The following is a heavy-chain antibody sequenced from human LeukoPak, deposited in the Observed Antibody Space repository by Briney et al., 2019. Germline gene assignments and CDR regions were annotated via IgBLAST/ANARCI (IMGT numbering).Heavy chain of an antibody. J-gene: IGHJ3*02. CDR3: ARNVWLDVAFDI. CDR2: ISSSSSYI. V-gene: IGHV3-21*01. Sequence: GGSLRLSCAASGSTFSSYSMNWVRQAPGKGLEWVSSISSSSSYIYYADSVKGRFTISRDNAKNSLYLQMNSLRAEDTAVYYCARNVWLDVAFDIWGQGTMVTVSS. D-gene: IGHD5-12*01. CDR1: GSTFSSYS.